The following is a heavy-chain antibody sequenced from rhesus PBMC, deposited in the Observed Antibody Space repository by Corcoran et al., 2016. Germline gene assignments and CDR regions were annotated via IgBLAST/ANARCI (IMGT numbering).Heavy chain of an antibody. V-gene: IGHV4-99*01. CDR1: GYSISSGYY. J-gene: IGHJ4*01. CDR3: ASRIQLRLYFDY. D-gene: IGHD5-12*01. CDR2: ISGSSSST. Sequence: QVQLQESGPGLVKPSETLSLTCAVSGYSISSGYYWGWIRQPPGKGLEYIGYISGSSSSTSYNPSLKTRVTISKDTSKNQFSLKLSSVTAADTAVYYCASRIQLRLYFDYWGQGVLVTVSS.